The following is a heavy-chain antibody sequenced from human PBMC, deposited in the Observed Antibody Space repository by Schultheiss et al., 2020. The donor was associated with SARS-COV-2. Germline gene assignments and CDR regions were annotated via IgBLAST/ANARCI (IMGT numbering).Heavy chain of an antibody. CDR1: GFTFDDYA. J-gene: IGHJ4*02. CDR3: AKAGPGHSYGLFDY. Sequence: GGSLRLSCAASGFTFDDYAMHWVRQAPGKGLEWVSGISWNSGSIGYADSVKGRFTISRDNAKNSLYLQMNSLRAEDTALYYCAKAGPGHSYGLFDYWGQGTLVTVSS. D-gene: IGHD5-18*01. CDR2: ISWNSGSI. V-gene: IGHV3-9*01.